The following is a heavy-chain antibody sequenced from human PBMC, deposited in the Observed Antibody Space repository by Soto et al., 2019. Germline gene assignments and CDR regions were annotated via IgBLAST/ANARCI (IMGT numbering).Heavy chain of an antibody. Sequence: PADTLCLPWTVSGGSISSIDFYWGCLRQTPGKGLEFIGSMYYSGTTYYNPSLKSRVTISVDTSKNQFTLKLISVTAADTAVYYCAVVDSTGNWFDPWGEGALVTVSS. D-gene: IGHD6-25*01. CDR3: AVVDSTGNWFDP. J-gene: IGHJ5*02. CDR1: GGSISSIDFY. V-gene: IGHV4-39*01. CDR2: MYYSGTT.